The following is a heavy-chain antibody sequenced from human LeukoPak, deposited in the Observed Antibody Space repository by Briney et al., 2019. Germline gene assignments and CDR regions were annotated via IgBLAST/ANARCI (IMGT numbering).Heavy chain of an antibody. J-gene: IGHJ6*04. CDR2: ISSSSSYI. D-gene: IGHD3-10*02. CDR3: AELGVTMIGGV. Sequence: AGGSLRLSCAASGFTFSSYSMNWVRQAPGKGLEWVSSISSSSSYIYYADSVKGRFTISRDNAKNSLYLQMNSLRAEDTAVYYCAELGVTMIGGVWGKGTTVTISS. V-gene: IGHV3-21*01. CDR1: GFTFSSYS.